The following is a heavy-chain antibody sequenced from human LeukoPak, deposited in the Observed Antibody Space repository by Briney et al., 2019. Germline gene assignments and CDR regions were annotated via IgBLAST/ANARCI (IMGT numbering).Heavy chain of an antibody. J-gene: IGHJ4*02. CDR2: IYYSGST. V-gene: IGHV4-39*01. D-gene: IGHD3-10*01. CDR3: ARLTYYYGSGSYRGGYYFDY. CDR1: GGSISSSSYY. Sequence: SEALSLTCTVSGGSISSSSYYWGWIRQPPGKGLEWIGSIYYSGSTYYNPSLKSRVTISVDTSKNQFSLKLSSVTAADTAVYYCARLTYYYGSGSYRGGYYFDYWGQGTLVTVSS.